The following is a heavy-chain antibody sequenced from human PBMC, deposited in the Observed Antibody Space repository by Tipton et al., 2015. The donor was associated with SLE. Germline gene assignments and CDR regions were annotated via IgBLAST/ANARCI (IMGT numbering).Heavy chain of an antibody. CDR2: INHSGST. CDR3: ARGPIVVVPAANYYYYAMDV. J-gene: IGHJ6*02. V-gene: IGHV4-34*01. D-gene: IGHD2-2*01. CDR1: GGSFSGYY. Sequence: TLSLTCAVYGGSFSGYYWSWIRQPPGKGLEWIGEINHSGSTKYNPSLKSRVTISVDTSNNQFSLNLSSVTAADTAVYYCARGPIVVVPAANYYYYAMDVWGQGTTVTVSS.